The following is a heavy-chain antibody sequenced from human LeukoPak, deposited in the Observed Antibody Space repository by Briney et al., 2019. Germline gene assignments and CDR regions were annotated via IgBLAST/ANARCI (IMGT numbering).Heavy chain of an antibody. D-gene: IGHD5-18*01. Sequence: SETLSLTCTVSGGSISSYYWSWIRQPPGKGLEPLRYIYCSGSTNYNPSLKSRVTISVDTSKNQFSLKLSSVTAADTAVYYCARSSDTAMVSNYWGQGTLVTVSS. CDR3: ARSSDTAMVSNY. V-gene: IGHV4-59*01. CDR1: GGSISSYY. CDR2: IYCSGST. J-gene: IGHJ4*02.